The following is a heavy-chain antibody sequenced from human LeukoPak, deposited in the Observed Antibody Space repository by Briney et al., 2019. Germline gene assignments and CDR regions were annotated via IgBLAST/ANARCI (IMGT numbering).Heavy chain of an antibody. J-gene: IGHJ4*02. CDR2: IIPIFGTA. Sequence: ASVTVSCKASGGTFSSYAISWVRQAPGQGLEWMGGIIPIFGTANYAQKFQGRVTMTRDMSTSTVYMELSSLRSEDTAVYYCARDAYYVYYFDYWGQGTLVTVSS. CDR3: ARDAYYVYYFDY. CDR1: GGTFSSYA. D-gene: IGHD3-10*01. V-gene: IGHV1-69*05.